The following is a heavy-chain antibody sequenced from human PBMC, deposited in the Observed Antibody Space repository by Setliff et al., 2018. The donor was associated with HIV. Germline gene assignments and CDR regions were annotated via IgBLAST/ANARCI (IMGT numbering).Heavy chain of an antibody. CDR3: ARMYSGYDWSPAGARTRYFDY. Sequence: SETLSLTCSVPGGSISSYYWSWIRQPAGKGLEWIGRIFTSGHTNYNPSLESRVTMSVDTSKDQFSLKLTSVTAADTAVYYCARMYSGYDWSPAGARTRYFDYWGQGTLVTVSS. V-gene: IGHV4-4*07. J-gene: IGHJ4*02. D-gene: IGHD5-12*01. CDR1: GGSISSYY. CDR2: IFTSGHT.